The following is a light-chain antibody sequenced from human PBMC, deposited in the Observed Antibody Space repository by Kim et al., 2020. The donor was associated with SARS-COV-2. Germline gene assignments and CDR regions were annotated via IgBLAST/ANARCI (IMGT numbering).Light chain of an antibody. V-gene: IGLV2-8*01. J-gene: IGLJ3*02. Sequence: GQSVPIPRTATSSDVGGYNYVSWYQQHPGKAPKLIIYEVTKRPSGVPDRFSGSKSGNTASLTVSGLQAEDEADYYCSSYAGTDNLLFGGGTQLTVL. CDR1: SSDVGGYNY. CDR2: EVT. CDR3: SSYAGTDNLL.